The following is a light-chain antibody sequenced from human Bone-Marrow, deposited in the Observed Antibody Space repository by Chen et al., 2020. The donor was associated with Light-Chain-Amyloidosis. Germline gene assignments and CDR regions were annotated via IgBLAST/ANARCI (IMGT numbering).Light chain of an antibody. CDR1: QDITNY. CDR2: DSS. J-gene: IGKJ4*01. CDR3: QQYDKHPLT. V-gene: IGKV1-33*01. Sequence: DVQLTQSPSSLSASVGDRVTITCQASQDITNYLNWYQQKPGRAPKLLIFDSSNMAGGVPSRFSGSGSGSTFSLPISSLEPEDVATYFCQQYDKHPLTFGGGTKVEIK.